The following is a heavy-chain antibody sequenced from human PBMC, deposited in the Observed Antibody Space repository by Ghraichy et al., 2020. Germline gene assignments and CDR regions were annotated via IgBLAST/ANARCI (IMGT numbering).Heavy chain of an antibody. D-gene: IGHD1-14*01. CDR2: ITTGRPNIYYAGSNI. Sequence: GGSLRLSCATSGFIFSDYHMSWVRLAPGKGLQWVATITTGRPNIYYAGSNIYYTDSVNGRFTISRDNGKNVMYLQMTNLRAEDTAVYYCARLPGGAPDFWGPGTQVTVSS. J-gene: IGHJ4*02. CDR3: ARLPGGAPDF. CDR1: GFIFSDYH. V-gene: IGHV3-69-1*02.